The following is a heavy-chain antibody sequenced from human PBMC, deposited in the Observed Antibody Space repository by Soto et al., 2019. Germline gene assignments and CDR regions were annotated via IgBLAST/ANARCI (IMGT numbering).Heavy chain of an antibody. CDR3: ARDRHSGSYYGDY. CDR2: IIPIFGTA. V-gene: IGHV1-69*13. CDR1: GGTFSSYA. J-gene: IGHJ4*02. Sequence: ASVKVSCKASGGTFSSYAISWVRQAPGRGLEWMGGIIPIFGTANYAQKFRGRVTITADESTSTAYMELSSLRSEDTAVYYCARDRHSGSYYGDYWGQGTLVTVSS. D-gene: IGHD1-26*01.